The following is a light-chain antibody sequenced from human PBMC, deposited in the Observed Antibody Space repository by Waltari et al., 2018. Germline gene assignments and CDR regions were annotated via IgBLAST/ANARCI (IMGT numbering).Light chain of an antibody. CDR3: QQYESWPLT. J-gene: IGKJ4*01. Sequence: EIVMTQSPATLSVSPGERATLSCRASQSVSTNLAWFQQRSGQAPRLLLYGASTRATGIPAKFSGSGSGTEFTITISSLQSEDFVLYYCQQYESWPLTFGGGTRWRS. CDR2: GAS. V-gene: IGKV3-15*01. CDR1: QSVSTN.